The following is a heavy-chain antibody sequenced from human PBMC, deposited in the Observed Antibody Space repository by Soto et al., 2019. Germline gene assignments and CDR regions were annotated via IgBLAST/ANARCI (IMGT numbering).Heavy chain of an antibody. CDR3: AKDRTTAGTTVRFDP. CDR1: GFTFSSYA. V-gene: IGHV3-23*01. CDR2: ISGSGGST. D-gene: IGHD1-1*01. J-gene: IGHJ5*02. Sequence: EAQLLESGGGLVQPGGSLRLSCEASGFTFSSYAMSWVRQAPGKGLEWVSTISGSGGSTDYADSVKGRFTISRDNSKNTLYLQLNRLGAEDTAVYYCAKDRTTAGTTVRFDPWGQGTLVTVSS.